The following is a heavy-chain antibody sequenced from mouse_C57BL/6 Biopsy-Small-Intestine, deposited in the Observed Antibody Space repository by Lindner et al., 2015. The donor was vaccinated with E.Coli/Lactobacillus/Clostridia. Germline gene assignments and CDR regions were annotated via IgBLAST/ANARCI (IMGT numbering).Heavy chain of an antibody. J-gene: IGHJ2*01. CDR1: GYTFTNYV. Sequence: QLQESGPELVKPGASVKMSCTASGYTFTNYVIHWVKRKPGQGLEWIGYIYPYNDGTKYNEKFKGKATLTSDKSSSTAYMELSSLTSEESAVYYCGREGMVTFDYWGQGTTLTVSS. V-gene: IGHV1-14*01. D-gene: IGHD2-1*01. CDR2: IYPYNDGT. CDR3: GREGMVTFDY.